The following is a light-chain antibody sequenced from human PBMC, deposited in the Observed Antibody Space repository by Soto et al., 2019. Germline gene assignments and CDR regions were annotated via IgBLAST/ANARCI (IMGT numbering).Light chain of an antibody. V-gene: IGLV2-23*01. CDR2: EAT. CDR3: SSFAGSGTLVI. Sequence: QSALTQPASLSGSPGQSITISCTGTRSDIGNYNLVSWYQFRPGKAPNPIIYEATKRPSGVSSRFSGSKSGNTASLTISGLQAEDEADYHCSSFAGSGTLVIFGAGTKLTVL. CDR1: RSDIGNYNL. J-gene: IGLJ2*01.